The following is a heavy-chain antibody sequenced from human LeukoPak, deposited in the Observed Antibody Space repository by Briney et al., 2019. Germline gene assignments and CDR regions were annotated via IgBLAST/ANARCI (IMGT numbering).Heavy chain of an antibody. V-gene: IGHV3-43*02. J-gene: IGHJ4*02. CDR3: AKERLWGSYRTNGIDY. Sequence: PGGSLRLSCAASGFTFDDYAMHWVRQAPGKGLEWVSLISGDGGSTYYADSVKGQFTISRDNSKNSLYLQMNSLRTEDTALYYCAKERLWGSYRTNGIDYWGQGTLVTVSS. CDR2: ISGDGGST. D-gene: IGHD3-16*02. CDR1: GFTFDDYA.